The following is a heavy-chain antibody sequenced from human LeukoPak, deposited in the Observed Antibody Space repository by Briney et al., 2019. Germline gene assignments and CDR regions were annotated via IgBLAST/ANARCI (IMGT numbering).Heavy chain of an antibody. CDR2: ISSSSSYI. CDR3: ARARRRAYGGNSKGDYYYYMDV. D-gene: IGHD4-23*01. V-gene: IGHV3-21*01. J-gene: IGHJ6*03. CDR1: GFTFSSYG. Sequence: GGSLRLSCAASGFTFSSYGMSWVRQAPGKGLEWVSSISSSSSYIYYADSVKGRFTISRDNAKNSLYLQMNSLRAEDTAVYYCARARRRAYGGNSKGDYYYYMDVWGKGTTVTVSS.